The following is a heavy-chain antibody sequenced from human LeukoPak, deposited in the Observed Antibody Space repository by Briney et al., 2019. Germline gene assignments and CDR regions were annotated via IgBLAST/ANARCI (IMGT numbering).Heavy chain of an antibody. CDR1: GGSISNYY. CDR3: ARDWGVSARPGYMDV. J-gene: IGHJ6*03. Sequence: SETLSLTCTVSGGSISNYYWSWIRQPPGKGLEWIGYIYYSGSTKYNPSLKSRVTISVDTSKNQFSLRLSFVTAADTAVYYCARDWGVSARPGYMDVWGKGTTVTVSS. D-gene: IGHD6-6*01. V-gene: IGHV4-59*01. CDR2: IYYSGST.